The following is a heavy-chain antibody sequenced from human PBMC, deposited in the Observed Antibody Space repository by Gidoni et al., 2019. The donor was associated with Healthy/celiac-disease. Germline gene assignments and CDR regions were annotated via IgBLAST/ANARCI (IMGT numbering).Heavy chain of an antibody. D-gene: IGHD3-3*01. J-gene: IGHJ6*03. CDR1: GGTFSSYA. CDR2: IIPIFGTA. CDR3: ARDARGGDFWSGYYRFHYYYYYMDV. Sequence: QVQLVQSGAEVKKPGSSVKVSCKASGGTFSSYAISWVRQAPGQGLEWMGGIIPIFGTANYAQKFQGRVTITADKSTSTAYMELSSLRSEDTAVYYCARDARGGDFWSGYYRFHYYYYYMDVWGKGTTVTVSS. V-gene: IGHV1-69*06.